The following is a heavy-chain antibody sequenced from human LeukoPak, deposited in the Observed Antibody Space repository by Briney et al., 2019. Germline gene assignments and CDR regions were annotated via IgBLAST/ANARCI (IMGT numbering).Heavy chain of an antibody. CDR1: GFTFSSYG. J-gene: IGHJ4*02. V-gene: IGHV3-30*02. CDR2: IRYDGSNK. Sequence: PGGSLRLSCAASGFTFSSYGMHWVRQAPGKGLEWVAFIRYDGSNKYYADSVKGRFTISRDNSKNTLYLQMNSLRAEDTAIYYCARDIPWGTTTLDYWGQGTLVTVSS. CDR3: ARDIPWGTTTLDY. D-gene: IGHD1-26*01.